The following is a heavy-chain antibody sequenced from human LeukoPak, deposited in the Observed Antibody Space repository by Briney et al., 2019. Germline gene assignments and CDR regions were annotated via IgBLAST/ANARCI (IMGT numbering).Heavy chain of an antibody. J-gene: IGHJ4*02. CDR1: GGSISSGGYY. CDR3: ASTGIAAAEY. CDR2: IYYSGST. D-gene: IGHD6-13*01. V-gene: IGHV4-31*03. Sequence: SETLSLTCTVSGGSISSGGYYWSWIRQHPGKGLEWIGYIYYSGSTYYNPSLKSRVTISVDTSKNQFSLKLSSVTAADTAVYYCASTGIAAAEYWGQGTLVTVSS.